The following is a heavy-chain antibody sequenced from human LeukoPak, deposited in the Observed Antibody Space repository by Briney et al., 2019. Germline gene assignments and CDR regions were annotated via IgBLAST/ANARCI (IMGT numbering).Heavy chain of an antibody. V-gene: IGHV4-39*07. J-gene: IGHJ1*01. CDR2: IYYSGST. CDR3: ARTYPEDPEVFRH. D-gene: IGHD1-14*01. Sequence: SETLSLTCTVSGGSISSSSYYWGWIRQPPGKGLEWIGSIYYSGSTYYNPSLKSRVTISVDTSKNQFSLKLSSVTAADTAVYYCARTYPEDPEVFRHWGQGTLVTVSS. CDR1: GGSISSSSYY.